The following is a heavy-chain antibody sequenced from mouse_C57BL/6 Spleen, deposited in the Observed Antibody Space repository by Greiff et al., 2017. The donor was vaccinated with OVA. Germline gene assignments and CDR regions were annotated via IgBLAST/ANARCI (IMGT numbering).Heavy chain of an antibody. CDR3: TDYYGSSYVDWFAY. V-gene: IGHV6-3*01. CDR1: GFTFSNYW. Sequence: EVKLVESGGGLVQPGGSMKLSCVASGFTFSNYWMNWVRQSPEKGLEWVAQIRLKSDNYATHYAESVKGRFTISRDDSKSSVYLQMNNLRAEDTGIYYCTDYYGSSYVDWFAYWGQGTLVTVSA. D-gene: IGHD1-1*01. J-gene: IGHJ3*01. CDR2: IRLKSDNYAT.